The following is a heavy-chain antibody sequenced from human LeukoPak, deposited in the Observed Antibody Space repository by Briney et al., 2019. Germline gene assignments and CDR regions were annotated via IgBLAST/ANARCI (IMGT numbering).Heavy chain of an antibody. V-gene: IGHV5-51*01. J-gene: IGHJ4*02. CDR2: IYAGDSDT. Sequence: GESLKISCKGSGYSFTSYWIGWVRQMPGKGLEWMGIIYAGDSDTRYSPSFRGQFTISADKSISTAYLQWSSLKASDTAMYYCASSYCSGGSCYPEYFDYWGQGTLVTVSS. D-gene: IGHD2-15*01. CDR1: GYSFTSYW. CDR3: ASSYCSGGSCYPEYFDY.